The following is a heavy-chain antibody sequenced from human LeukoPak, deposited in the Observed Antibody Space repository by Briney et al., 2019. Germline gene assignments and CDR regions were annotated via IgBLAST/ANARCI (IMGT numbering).Heavy chain of an antibody. CDR1: GFTFSSYS. CDR2: IKQDGSEK. J-gene: IGHJ3*02. D-gene: IGHD5-18*01. V-gene: IGHV3-7*01. Sequence: GGSLRLSCAASGFTFSSYSMSWVRQAPGKGLEWVANIKQDGSEKYYVDSVKGRFTISRDNAKNSLYLQMNSLRAEDTAVYYCARSGDTAMVSDAFDIWGQGTMVTVSS. CDR3: ARSGDTAMVSDAFDI.